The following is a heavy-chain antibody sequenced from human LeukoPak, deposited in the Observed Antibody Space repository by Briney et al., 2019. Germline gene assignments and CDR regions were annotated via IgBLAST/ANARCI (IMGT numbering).Heavy chain of an antibody. V-gene: IGHV4-38-2*02. Sequence: PETLSLTCTVSGYSITSGYYWAWIRPSPGKGLEWIGSIYHSGNTYYNPSLKSRVIILVDTSKNQFSLQLGSVTPTDTAVYYCARAGYCSGVSCYSAVPGKYWGQGALVTVSS. J-gene: IGHJ4*02. CDR1: GYSITSGYY. D-gene: IGHD2-15*01. CDR3: ARAGYCSGVSCYSAVPGKY. CDR2: IYHSGNT.